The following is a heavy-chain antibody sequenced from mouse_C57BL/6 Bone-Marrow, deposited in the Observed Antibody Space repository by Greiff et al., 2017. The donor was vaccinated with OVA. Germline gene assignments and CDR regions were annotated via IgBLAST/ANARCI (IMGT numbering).Heavy chain of an antibody. Sequence: EVQLQQSGPELVKPGASVKMSCKASGYTFTDYNMHWVKQSPGKSLEWIGYINPNNGGTSYNQKFKGKATLTVNKSSSTAYMELRSLTSEESAVYYCARSRGTYWYFDVWGTGTTVTVSS. J-gene: IGHJ1*03. CDR1: GYTFTDYN. CDR3: ARSRGTYWYFDV. V-gene: IGHV1-22*01. CDR2: INPNNGGT. D-gene: IGHD3-3*01.